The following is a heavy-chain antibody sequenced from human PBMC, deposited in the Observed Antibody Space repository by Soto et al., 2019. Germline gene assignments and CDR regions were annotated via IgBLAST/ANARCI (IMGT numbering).Heavy chain of an antibody. V-gene: IGHV4-31*03. J-gene: IGHJ6*03. D-gene: IGHD3-3*01. CDR3: ARFASGHSGGYYYYYYMDV. CDR1: GGSIIRDYQ. CDR2: IYSSGAT. Sequence: PSETLSLTCTVSGGSIIRDYQWGWVRQHSGKGLEWIGYIYSSGATYYSPSLRSRMTISVDMSKTQFSLELSSVTAADTAVYYCARFASGHSGGYYYYYYMDVWGKGNTVTVSS.